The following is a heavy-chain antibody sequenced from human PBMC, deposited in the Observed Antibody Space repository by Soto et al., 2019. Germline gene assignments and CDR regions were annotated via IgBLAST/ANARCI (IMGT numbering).Heavy chain of an antibody. CDR2: IYYSGST. CDR1: GGSISSSSYY. Sequence: PSETLSLTCTVSGGSISSSSYYWGWIRQPPGKGLEWIGSIYYSGSTYYNPSLKSRVTISVDTSKNQFSLKLSSVTAADTAVYYCARQEGYYGSGSYYNVRYGNYYYYMDVWGKGTKVTVSS. CDR3: ARQEGYYGSGSYYNVRYGNYYYYMDV. J-gene: IGHJ6*03. D-gene: IGHD3-10*01. V-gene: IGHV4-39*01.